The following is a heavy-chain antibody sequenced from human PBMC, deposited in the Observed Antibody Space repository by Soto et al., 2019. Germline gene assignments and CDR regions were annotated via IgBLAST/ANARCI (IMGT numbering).Heavy chain of an antibody. CDR2: ISWNSNTI. Sequence: GGSLRLSCAASGFTFDNYAMHWVRQAPGKGLEWVSGISWNSNTIAYADSVKGRFTISRDNAKNSLYLQTNSLRAEDTAFYYCAKDTGPNWGQGALVTVSS. CDR3: AKDTGPN. J-gene: IGHJ4*02. V-gene: IGHV3-9*01. CDR1: GFTFDNYA.